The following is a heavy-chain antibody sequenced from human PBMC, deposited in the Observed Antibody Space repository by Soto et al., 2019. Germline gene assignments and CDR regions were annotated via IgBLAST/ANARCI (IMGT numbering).Heavy chain of an antibody. CDR3: AREQHDPYDASGYYFNWFDP. J-gene: IGHJ5*02. CDR2: VIPLFGAA. Sequence: SVKVSCKASGYTFTSYDINWVRQAPGQGLEWMGGVIPLFGAANYAQKFQGRVTITADASTSVVYMQLSSLRSEDTAVYYCAREQHDPYDASGYYFNWFDPWGQGTLVTVSS. D-gene: IGHD3-22*01. CDR1: GYTFTSYD. V-gene: IGHV1-69*13.